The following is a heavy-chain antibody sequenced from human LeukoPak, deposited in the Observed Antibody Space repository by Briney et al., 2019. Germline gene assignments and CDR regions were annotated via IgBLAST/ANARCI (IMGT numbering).Heavy chain of an antibody. Sequence: GGSLRLSCAASGFTFTSYAMNWVRQAPGKGLDWVSLISDSGGSTYYADSVKGRFTISRDNSKNTLYLQMNSLRAEDTAVYYCAKQFYGGYGAFNYWGRGTLVTVSS. CDR2: ISDSGGST. CDR3: AKQFYGGYGAFNY. J-gene: IGHJ4*02. V-gene: IGHV3-23*01. D-gene: IGHD4-17*01. CDR1: GFTFTSYA.